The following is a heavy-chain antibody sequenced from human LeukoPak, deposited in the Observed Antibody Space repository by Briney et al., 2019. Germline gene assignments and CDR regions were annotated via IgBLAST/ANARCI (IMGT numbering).Heavy chain of an antibody. CDR1: GFTFTAYS. CDR2: ISSSSSYI. J-gene: IGHJ4*02. Sequence: GGSLRLSCAASGFTFTAYSMNWVRQAPGKGLEWVSSISSSSSYIYYADSVKGRFTISGDNAKNSLYLQMYILRSEDAAVYYCVRHGGSRDFDYWGQGTLLTVSS. D-gene: IGHD3-16*01. V-gene: IGHV3-21*01. CDR3: VRHGGSRDFDY.